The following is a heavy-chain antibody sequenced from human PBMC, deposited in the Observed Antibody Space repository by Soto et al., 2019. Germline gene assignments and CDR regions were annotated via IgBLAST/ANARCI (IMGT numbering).Heavy chain of an antibody. Sequence: ASVKVSCKASGNAFTSYDINWVRQATGHGLEWMGWINPNSGNIGYAQKFQGRVTMTRDTAIRTAYMEVSRLRSDDTAVYYCARGRASGSYYLLDYWGQGTLVTVSS. CDR3: ARGRASGSYYLLDY. CDR1: GNAFTSYD. D-gene: IGHD3-10*01. CDR2: INPNSGNI. J-gene: IGHJ4*02. V-gene: IGHV1-8*01.